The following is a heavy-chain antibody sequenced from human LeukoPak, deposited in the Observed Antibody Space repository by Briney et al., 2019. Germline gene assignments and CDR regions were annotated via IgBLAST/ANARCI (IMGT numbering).Heavy chain of an antibody. CDR1: GGSITSASTY. CDR3: AKQDIVVITGGWLDP. J-gene: IGHJ5*02. D-gene: IGHD3-22*01. CDR2: ISYTGNT. V-gene: IGHV4-39*01. Sequence: SETLSLTCTASGGSITSASTYCAWVRQSPEKGLEWIASISYTGNTYFNPSLKSRVWISVDTSKNQFSLKLSSVTAADTAVYYCAKQDIVVITGGWLDPWGQGTLVTVSS.